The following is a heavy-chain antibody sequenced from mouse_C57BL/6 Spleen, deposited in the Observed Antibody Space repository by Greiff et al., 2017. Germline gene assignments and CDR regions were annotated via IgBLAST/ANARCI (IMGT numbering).Heavy chain of an antibody. Sequence: QVQLQQPGAELVKPGASVKLSCKASGYTFTSYWMQWVKQRPGQGLEWIGEIDPSDSYTNYNQKFKGKATLTVNTSTSTAYMQLSSLTSEDAAVYYCAREHYGNYGFWGQGTTLTVSS. V-gene: IGHV1-50*01. CDR1: GYTFTSYW. CDR2: IDPSDSYT. D-gene: IGHD2-1*01. J-gene: IGHJ2*01. CDR3: AREHYGNYGF.